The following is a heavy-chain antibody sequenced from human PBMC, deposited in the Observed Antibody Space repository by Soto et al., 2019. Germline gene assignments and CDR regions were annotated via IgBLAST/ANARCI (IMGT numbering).Heavy chain of an antibody. CDR2: INHSGST. J-gene: IGHJ4*02. CDR3: ARVSWGGYYGSGSYYPRVDY. V-gene: IGHV4-34*01. CDR1: GGSFSGYY. Sequence: QVQLQQWGAGLLKPSETLSLTCAVYGGSFSGYYWSWIRQPPGKGLEWIGEINHSGSTNYNPSLKSRVTISVDTSKNQFSLKLSSVTAADTAVYYCARVSWGGYYGSGSYYPRVDYWGQGTLVTVSS. D-gene: IGHD3-10*01.